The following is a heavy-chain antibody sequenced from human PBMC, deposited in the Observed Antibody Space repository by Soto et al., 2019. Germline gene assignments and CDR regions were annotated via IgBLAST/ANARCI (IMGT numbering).Heavy chain of an antibody. J-gene: IGHJ6*02. CDR3: ARGIRNYYGVDV. D-gene: IGHD5-18*01. CDR2: IKYDESST. Sequence: GGSLRLSCAASGFTFSNYWMHWVRQAPGKGLAWVSRIKYDESSTNYADSVKGRFSISRDNAKNTVYLHMNGLRAEDTGIYYCARGIRNYYGVDVWGQGTTVTVSS. V-gene: IGHV3-74*01. CDR1: GFTFSNYW.